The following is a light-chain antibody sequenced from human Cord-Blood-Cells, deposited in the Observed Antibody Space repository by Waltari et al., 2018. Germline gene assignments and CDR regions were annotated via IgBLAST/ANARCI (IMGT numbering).Light chain of an antibody. CDR1: QSVSSSY. Sequence: ESVFTQSPGTLSLSPGERATLSCRASQSVSSSYLAWYQQKPGQAPRLLIYGASSRATGIPDRFSGSGSGTDFTLTISRLEPEDCAVYYCQQYGSSPLTFGGGTKVEIK. J-gene: IGKJ4*01. CDR2: GAS. V-gene: IGKV3-20*01. CDR3: QQYGSSPLT.